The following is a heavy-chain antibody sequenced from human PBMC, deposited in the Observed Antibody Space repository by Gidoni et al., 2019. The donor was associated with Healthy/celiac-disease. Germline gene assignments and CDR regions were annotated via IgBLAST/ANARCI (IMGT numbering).Heavy chain of an antibody. J-gene: IGHJ5*02. CDR3: ARDLLPNWNYVIGWFDP. CDR2: IYYSGST. D-gene: IGHD1-7*01. V-gene: IGHV4-39*07. CDR1: GCSISSSSYY. Sequence: QLQLQESGPGLVKPSETLSLTCTVSGCSISSSSYYWGWIRQPPGKGLEWIGSIYYSGSTYYNPSLKSRVTISVDTSKNQFSLKLSSVTAADTAVYYCARDLLPNWNYVIGWFDPWGQGTLVTVSS.